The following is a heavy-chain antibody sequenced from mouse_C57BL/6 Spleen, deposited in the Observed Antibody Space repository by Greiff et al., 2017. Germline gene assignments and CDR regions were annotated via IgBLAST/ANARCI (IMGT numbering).Heavy chain of an antibody. V-gene: IGHV14-1*01. CDR2: INPDYGAT. J-gene: IGHJ3*01. CDR3: PYGDDDGFAY. CDR1: GFYFNDYY. D-gene: IGHD2-2*01. Sequence: VKVVESGAELVRPGASVKLSCTASGFYFNDYYMHWVKQRTGKSLEWIGGINPDYGATDYAPKFQGKATLPADPSSNTAYLQLSSLTSEDTAVYYCPYGDDDGFAYWGQGTLVTVSA.